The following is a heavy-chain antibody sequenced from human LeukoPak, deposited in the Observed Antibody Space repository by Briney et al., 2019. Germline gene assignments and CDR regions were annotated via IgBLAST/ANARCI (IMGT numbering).Heavy chain of an antibody. J-gene: IGHJ6*03. Sequence: GASVKVSCKASGGTFSSYAISWVRQAPGQGLEWMGWMNPNSGNTGYAQKFQGRVTITRNTSISTTYMELSSLRSEDTAVYYCARGRSPGTSMEYYYYMDVWGKGTTVTVSS. CDR3: ARGRSPGTSMEYYYYMDV. CDR2: MNPNSGNT. CDR1: GGTFSSYA. D-gene: IGHD1-1*01. V-gene: IGHV1-8*03.